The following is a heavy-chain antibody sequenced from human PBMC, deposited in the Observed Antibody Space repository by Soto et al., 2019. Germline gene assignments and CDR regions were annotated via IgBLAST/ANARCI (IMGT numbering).Heavy chain of an antibody. J-gene: IGHJ4*02. CDR3: ARDRRYCSSTSCRRYNFDY. Sequence: GASVKVSCKASGGTFSSYAISWVRQAPGQGLEWMGGIIPIFGTANYAQKFQGRVTITADESTSTAYMELSSLRSEDTAVYYCARDRRYCSSTSCRRYNFDYWGQGTLVTVSS. CDR2: IIPIFGTA. CDR1: GGTFSSYA. D-gene: IGHD2-2*01. V-gene: IGHV1-69*13.